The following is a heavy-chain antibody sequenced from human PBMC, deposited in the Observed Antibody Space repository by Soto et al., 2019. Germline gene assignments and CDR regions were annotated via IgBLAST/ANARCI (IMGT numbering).Heavy chain of an antibody. CDR1: GFTFSSYG. CDR3: ARTPREEYGDYDSPVNNYYFDY. D-gene: IGHD4-17*01. Sequence: QVQLVESGGGVVQPGRSLRLSCAASGFTFSSYGMHWVRQAPGKGLEWVAVIWYDGSNKYYADSVKGRFTISRDNSKNTLYLQMNSLRAEDTAVYYCARTPREEYGDYDSPVNNYYFDYWGQGTLVTVSS. CDR2: IWYDGSNK. J-gene: IGHJ4*02. V-gene: IGHV3-33*01.